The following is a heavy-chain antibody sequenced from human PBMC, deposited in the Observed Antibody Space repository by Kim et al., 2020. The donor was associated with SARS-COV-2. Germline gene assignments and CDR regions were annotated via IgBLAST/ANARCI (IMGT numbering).Heavy chain of an antibody. V-gene: IGHV3-48*03. Sequence: GGSLRLSCAASGFTFSSYEMNWVRQAPGKGLEWVSYISSSGSTIYYADSVKGRFTISRDNAKNSLYLQMNSLRAEDTAVYYCARDQIKIGDKLYYYYYGMDVWGQGTTVTVSS. J-gene: IGHJ6*02. D-gene: IGHD3-10*01. CDR2: ISSSGSTI. CDR3: ARDQIKIGDKLYYYYYGMDV. CDR1: GFTFSSYE.